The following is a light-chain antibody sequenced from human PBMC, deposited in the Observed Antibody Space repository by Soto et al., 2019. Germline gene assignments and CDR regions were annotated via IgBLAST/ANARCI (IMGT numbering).Light chain of an antibody. J-gene: IGLJ3*02. CDR3: GTWDSSLTAGV. V-gene: IGLV1-51*01. CDR2: DNS. CDR1: SSNIGNKD. Sequence: QPVLTQPPSVSAAPGQKVTISCSGSSSNIGNKDVSWYQQVPGTAPKLLIYDNSKRPSGIPDRFSGSKSGTSATLGITGLQTGDEADYFCGTWDSSLTAGVFGGGTKLTVL.